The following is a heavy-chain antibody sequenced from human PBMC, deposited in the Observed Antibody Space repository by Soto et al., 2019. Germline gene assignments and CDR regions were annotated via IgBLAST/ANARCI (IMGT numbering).Heavy chain of an antibody. CDR3: AKDDSAYGDYFDY. D-gene: IGHD4-17*01. V-gene: IGHV3-23*01. J-gene: IGHJ4*02. Sequence: GGSLRLSCAASGFTFSSYAMSWVRQAPGKGLEWVSAISGSGGSTYYADSVKGRFTISRDNSKNTLYLQMNSLRAVDTAVYYCAKDDSAYGDYFDYWGQGTLVTVSS. CDR1: GFTFSSYA. CDR2: ISGSGGST.